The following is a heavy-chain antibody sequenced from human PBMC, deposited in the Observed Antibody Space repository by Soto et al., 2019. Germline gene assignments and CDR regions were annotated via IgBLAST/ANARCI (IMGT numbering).Heavy chain of an antibody. Sequence: QVQLVQSGAEVKKPGASVKVSCKASGYTFTSYGISWVRQAPGQGLEWMGWISAYNGDTNYAQKLQGRVTMTTDTSTSTAYMEVRGLRPADTAVYYRARDLQDMITFGGVIVMEGIDYWGQGTLVTVSS. J-gene: IGHJ4*02. CDR3: ARDLQDMITFGGVIVMEGIDY. D-gene: IGHD3-16*02. CDR2: ISAYNGDT. V-gene: IGHV1-18*01. CDR1: GYTFTSYG.